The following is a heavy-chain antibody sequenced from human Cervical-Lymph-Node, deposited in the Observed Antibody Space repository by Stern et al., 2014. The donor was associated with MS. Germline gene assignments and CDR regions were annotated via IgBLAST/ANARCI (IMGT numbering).Heavy chain of an antibody. CDR3: ANPLPYAN. D-gene: IGHD4-17*01. Sequence: VHLVESGAEVKKPGASVKVSCKASGDTFASYPIHWLRQAPGQGPVCMGIVKTTDGRTNNAETFQGRVTMTRDTYTRTVYMELSSLRAEDTAMYCCANPLPYANWGQGTRVTVSS. CDR1: GDTFASYP. J-gene: IGHJ1*01. V-gene: IGHV1-46*03. CDR2: VKTTDGRT.